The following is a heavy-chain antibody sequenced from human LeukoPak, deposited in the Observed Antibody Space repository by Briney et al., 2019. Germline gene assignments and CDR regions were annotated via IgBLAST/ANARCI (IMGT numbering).Heavy chain of an antibody. V-gene: IGHV4-39*07. J-gene: IGHJ4*02. D-gene: IGHD6-19*01. CDR3: ARQTVAGTIH. Sequence: SETLSLTCTVSGGSISSCSYYWGWIRQPPGKGLEWIVSIYYSGSTYYNPSLKSRVTISVDTSKNQFSLKLSSVTAADTAVYYCARQTVAGTIHWGQGTLVTVSS. CDR2: IYYSGST. CDR1: GGSISSCSYY.